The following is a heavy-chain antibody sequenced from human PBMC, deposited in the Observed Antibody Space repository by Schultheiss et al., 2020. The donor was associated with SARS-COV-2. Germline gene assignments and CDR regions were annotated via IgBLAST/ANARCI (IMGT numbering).Heavy chain of an antibody. CDR1: GFTFSSYA. Sequence: GGSLRLSCAASGFTFSSYAMSWVRQAPGKGLEWVANIKQDGSENYYVDSVKGRFTISRDNSKDTLYLQMNSLRAEDTAVYYCARDNTYYGPMDVWGQGTLVTVSS. CDR2: IKQDGSEN. J-gene: IGHJ4*02. V-gene: IGHV3-7*01. CDR3: ARDNTYYGPMDV. D-gene: IGHD3-10*01.